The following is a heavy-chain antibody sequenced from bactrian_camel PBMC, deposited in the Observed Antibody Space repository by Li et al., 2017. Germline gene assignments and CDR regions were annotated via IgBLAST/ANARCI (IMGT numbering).Heavy chain of an antibody. CDR1: GLSVSDFS. J-gene: IGHJ4*01. D-gene: IGHD3*01. CDR3: AAKMSYCYNSRGIQSETFTY. V-gene: IGHV3S67*01. CDR2: IRRDDLT. Sequence: VQLVESGGGSVQAGGSLSLSCAASGLSVSDFSMAWFRQSPGKEREAVAAIRRDDLTAYTDSVKGRFTISQDHPKNTVYLQMNSLKPEDTTMYYCAAKMSYCYNSRGIQSETFTYWGQGTQVTVS.